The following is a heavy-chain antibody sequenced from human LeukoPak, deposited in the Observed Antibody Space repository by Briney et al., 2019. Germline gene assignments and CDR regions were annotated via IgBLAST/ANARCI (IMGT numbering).Heavy chain of an antibody. CDR3: ARASSSATNAFDI. Sequence: GRSLRLSCTASGFTFSSYAMHWVRQAPGKGLEWVAVISYDGSNKYYADSVKGRFTISRDNSKNTLYLQMNSLRPEDTAVYYCARASSSATNAFDIWGQGTMVTVSS. V-gene: IGHV3-30-3*01. J-gene: IGHJ3*02. D-gene: IGHD2-2*01. CDR2: ISYDGSNK. CDR1: GFTFSSYA.